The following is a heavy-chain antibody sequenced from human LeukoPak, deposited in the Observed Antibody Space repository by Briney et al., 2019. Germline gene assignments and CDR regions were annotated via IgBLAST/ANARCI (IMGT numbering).Heavy chain of an antibody. CDR3: AKDQPYYYDSSGYSDAFDI. CDR1: GFTFNDYY. V-gene: IGHV3-11*05. Sequence: PGGSLRLSCAASGFTFNDYYMSWIRQAPGKGLEWLSYINIGGTNTHYADSVKGRFTISRDNSKNTLYLQMNSLRAEDTAVYYCAKDQPYYYDSSGYSDAFDIWGQGTMVTASS. CDR2: INIGGTNT. J-gene: IGHJ3*02. D-gene: IGHD3-22*01.